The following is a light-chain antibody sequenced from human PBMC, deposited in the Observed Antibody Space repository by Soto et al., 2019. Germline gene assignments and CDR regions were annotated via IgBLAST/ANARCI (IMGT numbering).Light chain of an antibody. CDR3: LQYLDIPRT. CDR1: QSVLYSSNNMNY. CDR2: WAS. Sequence: DIVMTQSPDALAVSLGERATINCKSSQSVLYSSNNMNYLAWYQQKPGQPPKLLISWASTRESGVPDRFSGSGSGTDFTLTISCLQAEDVAVYYCLQYLDIPRTFGQGTKVE. J-gene: IGKJ1*01. V-gene: IGKV4-1*01.